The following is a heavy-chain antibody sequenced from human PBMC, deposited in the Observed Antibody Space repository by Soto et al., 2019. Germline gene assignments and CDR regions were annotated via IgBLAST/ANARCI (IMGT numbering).Heavy chain of an antibody. CDR3: AAGDSSDTGDH. V-gene: IGHV1-69*01. J-gene: IGHJ4*02. CDR2: TTAILGTR. Sequence: QVQLVQSGAEVKKPGSSVKVSCKASGDTLSHYGVSWVRQVPGKGLEWMGGTTAILGTRDYAQKFQGRMTSTSDEPTTTPYTELNSLTSDDTAVYYCAAGDSSDTGDHGGQGTLVTVSS. D-gene: IGHD5-18*01. CDR1: GDTLSHYG.